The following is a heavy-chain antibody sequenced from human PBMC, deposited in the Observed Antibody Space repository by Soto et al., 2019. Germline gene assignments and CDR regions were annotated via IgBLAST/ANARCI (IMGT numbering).Heavy chain of an antibody. D-gene: IGHD3-10*01. CDR3: ARDPRSGSYYNDAFDI. J-gene: IGHJ3*02. CDR1: GFTFSSYA. Sequence: GGSLRLSCAASGFTFSSYAMHWVRQAPGKGLECVAVISYDGSNKYYADSVKGRFTISRDNSKNTLYLQMNSLRAEDTAVYYCARDPRSGSYYNDAFDIWGQGTMVTVSS. V-gene: IGHV3-30-3*01. CDR2: ISYDGSNK.